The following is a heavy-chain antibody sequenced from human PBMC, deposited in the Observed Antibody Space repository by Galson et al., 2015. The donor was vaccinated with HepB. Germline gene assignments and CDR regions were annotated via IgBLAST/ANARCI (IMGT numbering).Heavy chain of an antibody. V-gene: IGHV1-2*04. J-gene: IGHJ6*02. CDR2: INPNSGGT. D-gene: IGHD6-19*01. Sequence: SCKASGYTFTGYYMHWVRQAPGQGLEWMGWINPNSGGTNYAQKFQGWVTMARDTSISTAYMELSRLRSDDTAVYYCARDTYGSIAVAGTYYYYGMDVWGQGTTVTVSS. CDR3: ARDTYGSIAVAGTYYYYGMDV. CDR1: GYTFTGYY.